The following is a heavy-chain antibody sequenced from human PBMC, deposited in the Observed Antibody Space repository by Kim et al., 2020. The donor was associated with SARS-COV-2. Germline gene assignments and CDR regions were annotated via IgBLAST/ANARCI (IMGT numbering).Heavy chain of an antibody. Sequence: GGSLRLSCAASGFTFSSYAMSWVRQAPGKGLEWVSAISGSGGSTYYADSVKGRFTISRDNSKNTLYLQMNSLRAEDTAVYYCAKDKLFVVVPAAMGYWGQGTLVTVSS. J-gene: IGHJ4*02. CDR3: AKDKLFVVVPAAMGY. D-gene: IGHD2-2*01. V-gene: IGHV3-23*01. CDR2: ISGSGGST. CDR1: GFTFSSYA.